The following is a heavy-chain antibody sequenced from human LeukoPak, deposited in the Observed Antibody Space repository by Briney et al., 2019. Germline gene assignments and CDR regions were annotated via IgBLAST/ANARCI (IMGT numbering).Heavy chain of an antibody. D-gene: IGHD6-19*01. CDR2: ISAYNGNT. CDR3: ARDVRGAVAGDYYMDV. CDR1: GYTFTSYG. J-gene: IGHJ6*03. V-gene: IGHV1-18*01. Sequence: ASVKVSCKASGYTFTSYGISWVRQAPGQGLEWMGWISAYNGNTNYAQKFQGRVTMTRDTSITTAYMELSRLRSDDTAVYYCARDVRGAVAGDYYMDVWGKGTTVTVSS.